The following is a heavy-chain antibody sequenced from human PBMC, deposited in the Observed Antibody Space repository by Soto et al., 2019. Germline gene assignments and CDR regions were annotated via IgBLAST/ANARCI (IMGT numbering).Heavy chain of an antibody. D-gene: IGHD2-8*01. J-gene: IGHJ4*02. V-gene: IGHV3-66*03. CDR2: IYSCGNT. CDR3: ARGGVY. CDR1: GFTVSRNY. Sequence: GGSLRFSCAASGFTVSRNYMSWVRQAPGKGLEWVSVIYSCGNTYYADSVKGQFTISRDNAQKSLYLQMNSLRVEDTAVYYCARGGVYWGQGTMVTVYS.